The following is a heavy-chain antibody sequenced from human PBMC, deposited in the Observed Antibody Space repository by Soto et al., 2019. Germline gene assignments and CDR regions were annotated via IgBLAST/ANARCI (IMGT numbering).Heavy chain of an antibody. J-gene: IGHJ4*02. Sequence: GGSLRLSCAASGLTFSDYYMTWIRQAPGKGLEWISYISSSTGYTNYADSAKGRFTMPRDNAKNSVYLQMNSLRPEDTAVYYCATDDSRVLEYFDYWGQGTLVTVSS. V-gene: IGHV3-11*06. CDR3: ATDDSRVLEYFDY. CDR2: ISSSTGYT. D-gene: IGHD3-3*01. CDR1: GLTFSDYY.